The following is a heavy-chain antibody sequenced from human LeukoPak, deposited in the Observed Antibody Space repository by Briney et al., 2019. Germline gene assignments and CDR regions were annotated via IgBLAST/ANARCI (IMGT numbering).Heavy chain of an antibody. CDR1: GGSISSYY. CDR3: ARKDDTSTYVFDY. CDR2: IYYSGST. J-gene: IGHJ4*02. Sequence: SETLSLTCTVSGGSISSYYWNWIRQPPGKGLEWIGYIYYSGSTNYNPSLKSRVTISVDTSKNQFSLKLSSVTAADTAVYYCARKDDTSTYVFDYWGQGTLVTVSS. V-gene: IGHV4-59*12. D-gene: IGHD3-22*01.